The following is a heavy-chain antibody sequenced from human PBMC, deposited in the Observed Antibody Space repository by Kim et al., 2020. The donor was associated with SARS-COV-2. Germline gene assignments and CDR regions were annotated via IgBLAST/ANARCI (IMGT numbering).Heavy chain of an antibody. V-gene: IGHV4-39*01. CDR3: ARRGSSYVIDY. J-gene: IGHJ4*02. CDR2: T. D-gene: IGHD5-18*01. Sequence: TYYNPSLKGGVAISVDTFKNQFSLKLGSVTAADTAVYYCARRGSSYVIDYSGQGTLVTVSS.